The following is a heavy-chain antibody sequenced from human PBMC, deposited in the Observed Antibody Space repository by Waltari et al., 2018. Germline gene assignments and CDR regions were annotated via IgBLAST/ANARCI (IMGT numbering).Heavy chain of an antibody. CDR3: AGIRRGFWFFDL. D-gene: IGHD3-10*01. V-gene: IGHV3-21*01. CDR1: GFTFSNYI. Sequence: EVQLVESGGALVRPGGSLRLSCTASGFTFSNYIMNWVRQPPGKGLECVFSISSGSSYIYYADSVRGRFTISRDNAQNSMYLQMNNLRADDTAVYYCAGIRRGFWFFDLWGRGTLVTVSS. CDR2: ISSGSSYI. J-gene: IGHJ2*01.